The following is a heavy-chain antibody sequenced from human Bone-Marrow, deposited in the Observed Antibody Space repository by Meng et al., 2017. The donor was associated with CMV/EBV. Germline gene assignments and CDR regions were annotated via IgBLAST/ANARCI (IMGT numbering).Heavy chain of an antibody. D-gene: IGHD2-2*01. J-gene: IGHJ4*02. CDR2: INWNGGST. Sequence: SPAASGFPFDDYRMSWVRQAPGKGLEWVSGINWNGGSTGYADSVKGRFTISRDNSKNTLYLQMNSLRAEDTAVYYCAKFVVVPAATDYWGQGTLVTVSS. CDR3: AKFVVVPAATDY. CDR1: GFPFDDYR. V-gene: IGHV3-20*03.